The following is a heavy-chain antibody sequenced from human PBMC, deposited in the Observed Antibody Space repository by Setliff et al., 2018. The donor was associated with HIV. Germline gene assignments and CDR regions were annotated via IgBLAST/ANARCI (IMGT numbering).Heavy chain of an antibody. CDR3: ARGSGGYCSGGSCYFGFGLAL. Sequence: GASVKVSCKASGGTFSSYSITWVRQAPGRGLEWMGGIIPIFNTANYAQKFQGRVTITADESTSTAYMELSSLGSEDTAVYYCARGSGGYCSGGSCYFGFGLALWGQGTTVTVSS. V-gene: IGHV1-69*13. D-gene: IGHD2-15*01. CDR1: GGTFSSYS. CDR2: IIPIFNTA. J-gene: IGHJ6*02.